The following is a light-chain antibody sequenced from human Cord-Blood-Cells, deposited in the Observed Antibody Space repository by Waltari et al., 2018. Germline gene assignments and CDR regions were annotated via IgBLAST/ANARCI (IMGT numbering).Light chain of an antibody. J-gene: IGLJ3*02. Sequence: QSVLTQPPSVSGAPGQRVTIPCTGSSSNIRAGYDVHWYQQLPGTAPKLLIYGNSKRPSGVPDRFSGSKSGTSASLAITGLQAEDEADYYCQSYDSSLSGSVFGGGTKLTVL. CDR2: GNS. CDR3: QSYDSSLSGSV. CDR1: SSNIRAGYD. V-gene: IGLV1-40*01.